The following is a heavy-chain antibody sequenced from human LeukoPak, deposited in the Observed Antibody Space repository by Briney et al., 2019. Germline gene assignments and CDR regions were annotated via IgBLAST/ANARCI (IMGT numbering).Heavy chain of an antibody. Sequence: PGGSLRLSCAASGFTFTNAWMSWVRQAPGKGLEWVGRIKSKGDGETIDNAAPVKGRFTMSRDDSKATLYLQMNSLKAEDTAVYYCTTDMGLTMIRGVIVYWGQGALVTVSS. CDR1: GFTFTNAW. CDR3: TTDMGLTMIRGVIVY. D-gene: IGHD3-10*01. CDR2: IKSKGDGETI. J-gene: IGHJ4*02. V-gene: IGHV3-15*01.